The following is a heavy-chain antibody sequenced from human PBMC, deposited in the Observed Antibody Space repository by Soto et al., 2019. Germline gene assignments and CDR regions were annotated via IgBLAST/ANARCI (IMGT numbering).Heavy chain of an antibody. CDR2: TSFDGTNK. V-gene: IGHV3-30*03. CDR1: GLTFSSYA. D-gene: IGHD3-22*01. CDR3: VTDPVVSHFAFDY. Sequence: QVQLVESGGGVVQPGRSLRLSCAASGLTFSSYAMHWVRQAPGKGLEWVAVTSFDGTNKYYADSVKGRFTISRDNPKNTLYLQLNSLRAEDSAVYHCVTDPVVSHFAFDYWGQGTLVTVSS. J-gene: IGHJ4*02.